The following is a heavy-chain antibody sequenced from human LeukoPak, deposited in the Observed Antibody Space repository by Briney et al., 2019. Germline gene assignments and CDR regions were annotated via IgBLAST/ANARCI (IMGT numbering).Heavy chain of an antibody. V-gene: IGHV3-23*01. CDR1: GFTLRSSA. J-gene: IGHJ4*02. Sequence: GGSLRLSCAASGFTLRSSAMSWVRQAPGKGLEWVSAISGDGGTISYAASVRGRLTISSDNAKNTLFLQMSSLRAGDTALYYCAKELYGNPSGYWGQGTRVPVSS. CDR3: AKELYGNPSGY. CDR2: ISGDGGTI. D-gene: IGHD2-8*01.